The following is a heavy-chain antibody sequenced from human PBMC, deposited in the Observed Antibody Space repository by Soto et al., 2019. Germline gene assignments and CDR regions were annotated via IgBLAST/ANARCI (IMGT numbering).Heavy chain of an antibody. CDR2: ISGSGGST. D-gene: IGHD1-1*01. Sequence: GGSLRLSCAASGFTFSSYAMSWVRQAPGKGLEWVSAISGSGGSTYYADSVKGRFTISRDNSKNTLYLQMNSLRAEDTAVYYCARVLGADNRYFDLWGRGTLVTFSS. V-gene: IGHV3-23*01. CDR3: ARVLGADNRYFDL. CDR1: GFTFSSYA. J-gene: IGHJ2*01.